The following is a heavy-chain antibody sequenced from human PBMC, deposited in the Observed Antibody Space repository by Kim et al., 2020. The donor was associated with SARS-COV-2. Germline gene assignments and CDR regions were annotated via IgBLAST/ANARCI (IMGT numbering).Heavy chain of an antibody. Sequence: SVKVSCKASGGTFSSYAINWVRQAPGQGLEWMGGIIPIFGTANYAQKFQGRVTITADESTSTAYMELSSLRSEDTAVYYCASNPSGYDYYFDYWGQGTLVTVSS. V-gene: IGHV1-69*13. J-gene: IGHJ4*02. CDR1: GGTFSSYA. CDR2: IIPIFGTA. CDR3: ASNPSGYDYYFDY. D-gene: IGHD5-12*01.